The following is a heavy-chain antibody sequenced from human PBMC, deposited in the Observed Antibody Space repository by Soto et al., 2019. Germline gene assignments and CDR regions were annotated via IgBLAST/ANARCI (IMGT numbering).Heavy chain of an antibody. CDR1: GYTFTSYG. Sequence: ASVKVSCKASGYTFTSYGISWVRQAPGQGLEWMGWISAYNGNTNYAQKLQGRVTMTTDTSTSTAYMELRSLRSDDTAVYYCAIDQVVATMGDYWGQGTLVTVSS. J-gene: IGHJ4*02. CDR2: ISAYNGNT. CDR3: AIDQVVATMGDY. V-gene: IGHV1-18*01. D-gene: IGHD5-12*01.